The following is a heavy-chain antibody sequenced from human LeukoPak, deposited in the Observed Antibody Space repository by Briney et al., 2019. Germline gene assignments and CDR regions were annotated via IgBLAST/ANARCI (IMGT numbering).Heavy chain of an antibody. CDR2: IIPVFRTA. D-gene: IGHD3-10*01. Sequence: SVRVSCKTSGGTFNTFGLSWVRQAPGQGLEWMGGIIPVFRTAHYAQKFQGRITVTADESTSTAYMELSSLRSEDTAVYYCARDRDDGSGRVTDAFDIWGQGTMVTVSS. CDR3: ARDRDDGSGRVTDAFDI. J-gene: IGHJ3*02. CDR1: GGTFNTFG. V-gene: IGHV1-69*13.